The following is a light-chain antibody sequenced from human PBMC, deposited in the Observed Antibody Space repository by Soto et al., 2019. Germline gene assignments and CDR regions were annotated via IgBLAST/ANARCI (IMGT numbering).Light chain of an antibody. CDR1: SSDVGDYNY. J-gene: IGLJ1*01. CDR3: SSYTGSSTRYV. CDR2: EVS. Sequence: QSVLTQPASVSGSPGQSITISCTGTSSDVGDYNYVSWYQLHPGKAPKLIIYEVSNRPSGISNRFSGSKSGNSASLTISGLQAEDEADYYCSSYTGSSTRYVFGTGTKLTVL. V-gene: IGLV2-14*01.